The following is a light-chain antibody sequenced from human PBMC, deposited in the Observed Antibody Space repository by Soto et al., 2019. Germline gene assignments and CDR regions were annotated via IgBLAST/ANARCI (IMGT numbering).Light chain of an antibody. CDR3: SSYTSSSTPGV. CDR2: DVS. V-gene: IGLV2-14*01. J-gene: IGLJ1*01. CDR1: SSDVGGYKY. Sequence: QSVLTQPASVSGSPGQSITISCTGTSSDVGGYKYVSWYQQHPGKAPKLMIYDVSNRPSGVSNRFSGSKSGNTASLTISGLQAEDEADYYCSSYTSSSTPGVFGTGTKVTVL.